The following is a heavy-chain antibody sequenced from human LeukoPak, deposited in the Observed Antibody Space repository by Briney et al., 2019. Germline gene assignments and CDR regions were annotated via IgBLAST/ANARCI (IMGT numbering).Heavy chain of an antibody. CDR1: CGSIRSYY. Sequence: SETLSLTCTVSCGSIRSYYWSWIRQPPGKGLEWIGDIYYSGSTSYIPSLKSRVTISVDTSTNQFSLKLSSVTAADTAVYYCARGTTVTPTYFDSWGQGTLVTVSS. J-gene: IGHJ4*02. CDR3: ARGTTVTPTYFDS. CDR2: IYYSGST. D-gene: IGHD4-17*01. V-gene: IGHV4-59*01.